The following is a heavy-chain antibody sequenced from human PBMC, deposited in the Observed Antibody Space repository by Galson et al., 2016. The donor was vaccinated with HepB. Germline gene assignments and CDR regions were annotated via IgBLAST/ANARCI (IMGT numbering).Heavy chain of an antibody. J-gene: IGHJ6*04. V-gene: IGHV4-59*01. CDR3: ARDLSVAGLGYYNNGMDV. Sequence: ETLSLTCTVYGESFSKYYWSWIRQPPGKGLEWIGYIYYSGSTNYNPSLKSRVTISVDTSKNQFSLKLTSVTAADTAVDYCARDLSVAGLGYYNNGMDVWGKGITVTVSS. CDR1: GESFSKYY. CDR2: IYYSGST. D-gene: IGHD6-19*01.